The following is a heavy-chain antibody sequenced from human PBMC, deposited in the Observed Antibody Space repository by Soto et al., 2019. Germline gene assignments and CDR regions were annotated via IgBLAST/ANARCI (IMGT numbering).Heavy chain of an antibody. CDR1: GGSVSSPQYL. V-gene: IGHV4-61*01. CDR3: ARTVMPVGNLPAFDH. D-gene: IGHD7-27*01. CDR2: IYNNGKT. Sequence: QMQLQESGPGLVKPSETLSLACTVSGGSVSSPQYLWSWIRQPPGKGLEWVAYIYNNGKTNYNPSFKSRSTISLATAKNQCSLKLTSVTGADSAVYFCARTVMPVGNLPAFDHWGQGVLVTVSS. J-gene: IGHJ4*02.